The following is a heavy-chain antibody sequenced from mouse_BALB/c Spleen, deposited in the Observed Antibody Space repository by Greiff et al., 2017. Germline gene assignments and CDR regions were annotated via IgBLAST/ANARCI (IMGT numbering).Heavy chain of an antibody. Sequence: EVKLVESGGGLVQPGGSMKLSCVASGFTFSNYWMNWVRQSPEKGLEWVAEIRLKSNNYATHYAESVKGRFTISRDYSKSSVYLQMNNLRAEDTGIYYCTRRAYGSSDYWGQGTTLTVSS. CDR3: TRRAYGSSDY. J-gene: IGHJ2*01. D-gene: IGHD1-1*01. CDR2: IRLKSNNYAT. CDR1: GFTFSNYW. V-gene: IGHV6-6*02.